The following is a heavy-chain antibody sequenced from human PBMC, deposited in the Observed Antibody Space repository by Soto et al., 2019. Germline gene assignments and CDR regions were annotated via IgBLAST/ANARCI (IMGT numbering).Heavy chain of an antibody. CDR2: ISSSSAYI. V-gene: IGHV3-21*01. D-gene: IGHD3-10*01. CDR3: ARDLRAVGFDY. Sequence: GGSLRLSCAASGFTFSSYTMSWVRQAPGKGLEWVSSISSSSAYIYYADSLKGRFTISRDNAKNSLYLKVNSLRAEDTAVYYCARDLRAVGFDYWGQGTLVTVSS. CDR1: GFTFSSYT. J-gene: IGHJ4*02.